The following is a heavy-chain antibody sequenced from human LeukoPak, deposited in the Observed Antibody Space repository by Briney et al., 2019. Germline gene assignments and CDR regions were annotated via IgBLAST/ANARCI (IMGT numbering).Heavy chain of an antibody. V-gene: IGHV4-34*01. CDR1: GGSFSGYY. CDR2: INHSGST. J-gene: IGHJ5*02. CDR3: DTWFWNDEGGWIDP. D-gene: IGHD1-1*01. Sequence: SETLSLTCAAYGGSFSGYYWSWIRQPPGKGLEWIGEINHSGSTKYNPALKSRVTISVDTSKNQFSLKLTSVTAADTAVYYCDTWFWNDEGGWIDPWGQGTLVTVSS.